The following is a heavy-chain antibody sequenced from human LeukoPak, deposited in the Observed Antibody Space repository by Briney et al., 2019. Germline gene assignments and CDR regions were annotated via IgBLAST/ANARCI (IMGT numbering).Heavy chain of an antibody. CDR2: INPNSGGT. V-gene: IGHV1-2*02. D-gene: IGHD3-10*01. J-gene: IGHJ4*02. CDR3: ARVPYHYYGSGSYTFWDY. CDR1: GYTFTGYY. Sequence: ASVKVSCKASGYTFTGYYMHWVRQAPGQGLEWMGWINPNSGGTNYAQKFQGRVTMTRDTSISTAYMELSRLRSDDTAVYYCARVPYHYYGSGSYTFWDYWGQGTLVNVSS.